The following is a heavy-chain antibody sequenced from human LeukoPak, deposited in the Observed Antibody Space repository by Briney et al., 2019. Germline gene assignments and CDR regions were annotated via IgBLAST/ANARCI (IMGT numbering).Heavy chain of an antibody. D-gene: IGHD2-2*02. V-gene: IGHV4-59*01. CDR2: IYYSGST. CDR1: GGSISSYY. J-gene: IGHJ6*03. Sequence: SETLSLTCTVSGGSISSYYWSWIRQPPGKGLEWIGYIYYSGSTNYNPSLKSRVTISVDTSKNQFSLKLSSVTAADTAVYYCAREVPGNCSSTSCYNYYYYYYYMDVWGKGTTVTVSS. CDR3: AREVPGNCSSTSCYNYYYYYYYMDV.